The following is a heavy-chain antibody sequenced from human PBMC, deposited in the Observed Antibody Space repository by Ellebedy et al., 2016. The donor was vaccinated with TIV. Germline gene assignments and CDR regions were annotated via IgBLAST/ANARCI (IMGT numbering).Heavy chain of an antibody. Sequence: SETLSLTCAVSGGSMGSSNWWSWVRQSPGKGLEWIGEIFRSGSTNYNPSLKRRVTMSVDKSKNQFSLKLTSVTAADTAVYYCARVMARGVSFDCWGQGTLVTVSS. CDR2: IFRSGST. CDR3: ARVMARGVSFDC. D-gene: IGHD3-10*01. J-gene: IGHJ4*02. CDR1: GGSMGSSNW. V-gene: IGHV4-4*02.